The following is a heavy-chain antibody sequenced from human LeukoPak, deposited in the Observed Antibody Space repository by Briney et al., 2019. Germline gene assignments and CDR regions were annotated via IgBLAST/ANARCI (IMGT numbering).Heavy chain of an antibody. CDR1: GFTFRSYG. Sequence: GRSLRLSCAASGFTFRSYGMPWVRQAPGKGLEWVALISYDGSNKYCADSVKGRFTISRDNSKNTLYLQMNSLRAEDTAVYYCAKGSRWQQLAYFDYWGQGTLVTVSS. J-gene: IGHJ4*02. CDR2: ISYDGSNK. CDR3: AKGSRWQQLAYFDY. D-gene: IGHD6-13*01. V-gene: IGHV3-30*18.